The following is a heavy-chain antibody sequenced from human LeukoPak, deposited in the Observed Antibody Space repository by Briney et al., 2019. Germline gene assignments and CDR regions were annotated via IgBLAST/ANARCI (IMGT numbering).Heavy chain of an antibody. V-gene: IGHV3-23*01. J-gene: IGHJ4*02. CDR2: ISGSGGTT. CDR1: RFTFSSYA. Sequence: GGSLRLSCAASRFTFSSYAMSWVRQAPGKGLEWVSAISGSGGTTYNADSVKGRFTISRNNSKNTLYLQLNSLRAEDTAVYYCAKGAGNFDWSYHDYWGQGTLVTVSS. CDR3: AKGAGNFDWSYHDY. D-gene: IGHD3-9*01.